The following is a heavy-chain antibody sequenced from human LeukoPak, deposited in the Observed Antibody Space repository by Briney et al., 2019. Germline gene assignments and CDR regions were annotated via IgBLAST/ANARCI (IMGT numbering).Heavy chain of an antibody. V-gene: IGHV4-61*02. CDR3: ARTLYNWNYADY. CDR2: ISTSGST. Sequence: SETLCLTCTVSGVSICSASYYWSWIRQPAGKGLEWIGRISTSGSTNYNPSLKSRVTLSVDTSKNQFSLKLSSVTAADTAVYYCARTLYNWNYADYWGQGTLVTVSS. J-gene: IGHJ4*02. D-gene: IGHD1-7*01. CDR1: GVSICSASYY.